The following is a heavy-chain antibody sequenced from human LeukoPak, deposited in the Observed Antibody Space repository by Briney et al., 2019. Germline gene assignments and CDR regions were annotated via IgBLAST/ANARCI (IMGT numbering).Heavy chain of an antibody. Sequence: GGSLRLSCAASGFTFSSYAMSWVRQAPGKGLEWVSAISGSGGSTYYADSVKGRFTASRDNSKNTLYLQMNSLGAEDTAVYYCAKGTGYSSGWPQTFDYWGQGTLVTVSS. CDR1: GFTFSSYA. CDR3: AKGTGYSSGWPQTFDY. CDR2: ISGSGGST. D-gene: IGHD6-19*01. J-gene: IGHJ4*02. V-gene: IGHV3-23*01.